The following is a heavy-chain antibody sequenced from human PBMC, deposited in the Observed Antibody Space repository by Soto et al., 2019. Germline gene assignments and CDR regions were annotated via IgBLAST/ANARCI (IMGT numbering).Heavy chain of an antibody. V-gene: IGHV4-59*01. CDR2: INYSGRT. CDR3: ARYAGSSWFDY. CDR1: GGSISTYY. J-gene: IGHJ4*02. Sequence: QVQLQESGPGLVKPSETLSLTCTVSGGSISTYYWSWIRQPPGKGLEWIGYINYSGRTNYNPSLKSRVTMSLDTSKNQFSLKLRSVTAAHTALFYCARYAGSSWFDYWGQGTLVTVSS. D-gene: IGHD6-13*01.